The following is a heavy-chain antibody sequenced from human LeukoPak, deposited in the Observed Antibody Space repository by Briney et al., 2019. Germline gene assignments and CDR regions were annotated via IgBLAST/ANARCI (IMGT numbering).Heavy chain of an antibody. Sequence: GASVKVSCKASGYTFTCYYMHWVRQAPGQGLEWMGWINPNSGCTNYAQKIQGRVTMTRDTSISTDYMELSRLRSDDTAVYYCARDSDLLWFGELTYGMNWFDPWGQGTLVTVSS. V-gene: IGHV1-2*02. D-gene: IGHD3-10*01. CDR3: ARDSDLLWFGELTYGMNWFDP. J-gene: IGHJ5*02. CDR1: GYTFTCYY. CDR2: INPNSGCT.